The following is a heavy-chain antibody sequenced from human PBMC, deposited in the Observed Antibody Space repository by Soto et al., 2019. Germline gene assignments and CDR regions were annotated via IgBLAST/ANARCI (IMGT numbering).Heavy chain of an antibody. V-gene: IGHV4-34*01. CDR3: ARYNGSGMDYYGMDV. CDR2: INHSGST. CDR1: GGSFSGYY. Sequence: LSLTCAVYGGSFSGYYWSWIRQPPGKGLEWIGEINHSGSTNYNPSLKSRVTISVDTSKNQFSLKLSSVTAADTAVYYCARYNGSGMDYYGMDVWGQGTTVTVSS. J-gene: IGHJ6*02. D-gene: IGHD3-10*01.